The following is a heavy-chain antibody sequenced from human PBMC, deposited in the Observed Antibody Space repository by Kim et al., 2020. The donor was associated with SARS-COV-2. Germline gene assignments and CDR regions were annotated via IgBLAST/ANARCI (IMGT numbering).Heavy chain of an antibody. D-gene: IGHD6-13*01. V-gene: IGHV4-31*03. CDR3: ARDTPGSRIAAANWFDP. Sequence: SETLSLTCTVSGGSISSGGYYWSWIRQHPGKGLEWIGYIYYSGSTYYNPSLKSRVTISVDTSKNQFSLKLSTVTAADTAVYYCARDTPGSRIAAANWFDPWGQETLVTVSS. J-gene: IGHJ5*02. CDR2: IYYSGST. CDR1: GGSISSGGYY.